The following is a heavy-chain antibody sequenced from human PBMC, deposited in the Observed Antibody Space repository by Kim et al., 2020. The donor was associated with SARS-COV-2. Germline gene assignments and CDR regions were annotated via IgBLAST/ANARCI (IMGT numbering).Heavy chain of an antibody. V-gene: IGHV3-9*01. CDR2: SSWNSGSI. CDR3: AKDIGAKGRYQLLFGPYYGMDV. J-gene: IGHJ6*02. D-gene: IGHD2-2*01. Sequence: GGSLRLSCAASGFTFDDYAMRWVRQAPGKGLEWVSGSSWNSGSIGYADCVKGRFTISRDNAKNSLYLQMNSMRAEDTALYYCAKDIGAKGRYQLLFGPYYGMDVWGQGTTVTVSS. CDR1: GFTFDDYA.